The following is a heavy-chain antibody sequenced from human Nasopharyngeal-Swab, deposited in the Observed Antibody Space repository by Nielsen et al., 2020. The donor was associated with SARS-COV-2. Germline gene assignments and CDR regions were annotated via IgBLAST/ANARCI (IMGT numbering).Heavy chain of an antibody. CDR2: IAHDASNE. CDR1: GFTFSSFG. J-gene: IGHJ4*02. V-gene: IGHV3-30*03. D-gene: IGHD3-10*02. Sequence: GGSLRLSCAASGFTFSSFGMHWVRQAPGKGLEWVAFIAHDASNEYYGDSVKGRFSISRDSSKNTLYLQMDSLRGEDTAVYYCATIMSGGGFHSWGQGTLVTVSS. CDR3: ATIMSGGGFHS.